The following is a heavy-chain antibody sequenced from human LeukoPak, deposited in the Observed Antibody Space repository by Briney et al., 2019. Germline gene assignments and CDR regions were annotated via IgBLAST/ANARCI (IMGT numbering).Heavy chain of an antibody. Sequence: SETLSLTCNVSGGSVSSGSYYWSWIRQPPGKGLEWIGYIYYSGSTNYNPSLKSRVTISVDTSKNQFSLKLSSVTAADTAVYYCARETAHYDFWSGYPLFNYFDYWGQGTLVTVSS. D-gene: IGHD3-3*01. V-gene: IGHV4-61*01. CDR2: IYYSGST. CDR1: GGSVSSGSYY. CDR3: ARETAHYDFWSGYPLFNYFDY. J-gene: IGHJ4*02.